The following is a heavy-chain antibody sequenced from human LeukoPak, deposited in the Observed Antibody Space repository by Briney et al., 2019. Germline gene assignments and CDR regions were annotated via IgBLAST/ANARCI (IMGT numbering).Heavy chain of an antibody. CDR3: ARDRMGGSFDY. Sequence: GGSLRLSCAASGFASSPYAMNWVRQAPGKGLEWVSFITGDSNTIYYADSMKGRFTVSRDNAENSLYLQMNSLSAEDTAVYYCARDRMGGSFDYWGQGTLDTVSS. CDR2: ITGDSNTI. V-gene: IGHV3-48*01. D-gene: IGHD2-15*01. J-gene: IGHJ4*02. CDR1: GFASSPYA.